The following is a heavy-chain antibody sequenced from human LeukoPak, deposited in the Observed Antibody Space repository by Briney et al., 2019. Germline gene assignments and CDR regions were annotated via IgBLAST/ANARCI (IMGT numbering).Heavy chain of an antibody. J-gene: IGHJ4*02. V-gene: IGHV4-38-2*02. CDR2: IYHSGST. CDR3: ARAYCVGDCTVLHIYFDN. D-gene: IGHD2-21*02. Sequence: SETLSLTCTVSGYSISSGYYWGWIRQPPGKGLEWIGSIYHSGSTYYNPSLKSRVTISVDTSKNQLSLKLSSVTAADTAVYYCARAYCVGDCTVLHIYFDNWGQGTLVTVSS. CDR1: GYSISSGYY.